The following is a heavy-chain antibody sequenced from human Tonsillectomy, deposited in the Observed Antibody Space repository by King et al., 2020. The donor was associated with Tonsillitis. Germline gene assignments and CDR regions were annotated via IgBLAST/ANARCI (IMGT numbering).Heavy chain of an antibody. CDR2: ISGSGGST. J-gene: IGHJ4*02. V-gene: IGHV3-23*04. D-gene: IGHD6-19*01. CDR3: AKDVAVAGPLAHNFDY. Sequence: VQLVESGGGLVQPGGSLRLSCAASGFTFSSYAMSWVRQAPGKGLEWVSAISGSGGSTYYADSVKGRFTISRDNSKNTLYLQMNSLRAEDTAVYYCAKDVAVAGPLAHNFDYWGQGTLVTVSS. CDR1: GFTFSSYA.